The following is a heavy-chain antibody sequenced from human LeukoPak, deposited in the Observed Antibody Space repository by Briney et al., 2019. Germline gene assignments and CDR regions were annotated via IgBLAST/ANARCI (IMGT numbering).Heavy chain of an antibody. V-gene: IGHV3-23*01. Sequence: GGSLRLSCAVSGFTFSNYAMSWVRQAPGKGLEWVSGISGSGDTTRYADSVKGRLTISRDNSKDTLYLQMNGLRAEDTAVYFCAKQSAGSAAWYSLHYDFWGQGTLVTVSS. CDR2: ISGSGDTT. CDR1: GFTFSNYA. D-gene: IGHD6-13*01. CDR3: AKQSAGSAAWYSLHYDF. J-gene: IGHJ4*02.